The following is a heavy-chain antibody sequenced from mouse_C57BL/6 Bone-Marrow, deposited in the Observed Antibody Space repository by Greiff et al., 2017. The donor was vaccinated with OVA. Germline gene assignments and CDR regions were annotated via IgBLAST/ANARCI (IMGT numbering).Heavy chain of an antibody. CDR1: GYTFTSYW. Sequence: QVQLQQPGAELVKPGASVKLSCKASGYTFTSYWMHWVKQRPGQGLEWIGMIHPNSGSTNYNEKFKSKATLTVDKSSSTAYMQLSSLTSEDSAVYYCIPIYYDYDAFAYWGQGTLVTVSA. D-gene: IGHD2-4*01. J-gene: IGHJ3*01. V-gene: IGHV1-64*01. CDR2: IHPNSGST. CDR3: IPIYYDYDAFAY.